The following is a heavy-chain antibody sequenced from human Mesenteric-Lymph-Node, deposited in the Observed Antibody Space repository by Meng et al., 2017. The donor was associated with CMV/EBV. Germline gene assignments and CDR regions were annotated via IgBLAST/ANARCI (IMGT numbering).Heavy chain of an antibody. D-gene: IGHD2-15*01. J-gene: IGHJ4*02. Sequence: GESLKISCAASGFTFDDYAMHWVRQPPGRGLEWISLITWDGENIYYVDSAKGRFTISRDNSKNLLFLQMNSLRDEDTALYYCAKDQGYNSGVLDFWGQGTLVTVSS. CDR2: ITWDGENI. V-gene: IGHV3-43D*03. CDR1: GFTFDDYA. CDR3: AKDQGYNSGVLDF.